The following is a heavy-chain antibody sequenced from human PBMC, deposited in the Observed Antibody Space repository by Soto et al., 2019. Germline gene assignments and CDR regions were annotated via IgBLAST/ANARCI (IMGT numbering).Heavy chain of an antibody. V-gene: IGHV5-51*01. CDR2: IYPGDSDT. D-gene: IGHD1-26*01. CDR1: GYSFTSYW. J-gene: IGHJ6*02. Sequence: GESLKISCKGSGYSFTSYWIGWVRQMPGKGLEWMGIIYPGDSDTRYSPSFQGQVTISADKSISTAYLQWSSLKASDTAMYYCARHIGSYYDYYYGMDVWGQGTTVTVS. CDR3: ARHIGSYYDYYYGMDV.